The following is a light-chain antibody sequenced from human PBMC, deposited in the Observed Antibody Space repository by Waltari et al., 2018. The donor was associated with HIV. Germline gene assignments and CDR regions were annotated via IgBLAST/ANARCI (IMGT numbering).Light chain of an antibody. CDR3: VAWDDSLSGHVV. CDR2: RNT. Sequence: QAVLTQPPSASGTPGQRVTISCSGSSSNIGYNYVYWYQQIPGTPPKLLIYRNTQRPSGVPDRFSGAKSGTSASLTISGLRSDDEADYYCVAWDDSLSGHVVIGGGTKLTVL. V-gene: IGLV1-47*01. J-gene: IGLJ2*01. CDR1: SSNIGYNY.